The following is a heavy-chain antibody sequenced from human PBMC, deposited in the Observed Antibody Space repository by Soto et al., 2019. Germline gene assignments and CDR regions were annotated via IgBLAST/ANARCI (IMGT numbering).Heavy chain of an antibody. CDR3: ARDQGGEFLKGSCMDV. Sequence: QVQLQESGPGLVKPSETLSLTCTVSGDSISRYYWSWIRLSPGKGLEWIGYIYYSGETNYNPSVKSRVTISVDRTKNQFSLKLSSVTAADTAVYYCARDQGGEFLKGSCMDVWGQGTTVTVSS. V-gene: IGHV4-59*01. J-gene: IGHJ6*02. CDR2: IYYSGET. D-gene: IGHD3-10*01. CDR1: GDSISRYY.